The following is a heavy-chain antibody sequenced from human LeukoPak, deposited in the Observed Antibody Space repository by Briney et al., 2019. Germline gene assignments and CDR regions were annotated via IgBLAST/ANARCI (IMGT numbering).Heavy chain of an antibody. V-gene: IGHV3-7*01. CDR2: INPDGSEK. J-gene: IGHJ4*02. Sequence: GGSLRLSCAASGFSFSFYWTSWVRQAPGKGLEWVANINPDGSEKYYVDSVKGRFTISRDNAKNSLYLQMNSLRPEDTAVYYCASRLNGDYVFTFDYRGQGTLVTVSS. CDR3: ASRLNGDYVFTFDY. D-gene: IGHD4-17*01. CDR1: GFSFSFYW.